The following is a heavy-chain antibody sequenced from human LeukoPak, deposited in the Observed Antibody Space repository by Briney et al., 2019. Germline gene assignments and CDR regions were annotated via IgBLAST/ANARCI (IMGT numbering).Heavy chain of an antibody. V-gene: IGHV3-23*01. D-gene: IGHD4-11*01. J-gene: IGHJ4*02. Sequence: GGSLRLSCAASGFTFSNYWMHWVRQVPGKGLEWVSAISGSGDSTFNSDSVKGRFTISRDNSKNTLYLQMNSLRAEDTALYYCATSTVAKYDYWGQGTLVAVSS. CDR1: GFTFSNYW. CDR3: ATSTVAKYDY. CDR2: ISGSGDST.